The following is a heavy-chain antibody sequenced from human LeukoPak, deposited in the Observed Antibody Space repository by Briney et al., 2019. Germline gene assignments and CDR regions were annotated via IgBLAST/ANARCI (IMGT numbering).Heavy chain of an antibody. J-gene: IGHJ4*02. D-gene: IGHD5-18*01. V-gene: IGHV3-21*04. CDR3: ARDSHEYSYGVRPRGYFDY. CDR1: GFTFSSYN. Sequence: GGSLRLSCTTAGFTFSSYNMNWVRQAPGKGLEWVSSIGIRNNYMTYADSVKGRFTISRDIAKIALYLQMNILRAEDTAVYYCARDSHEYSYGVRPRGYFDYWGQGTLVTVSS. CDR2: IGIRNNYM.